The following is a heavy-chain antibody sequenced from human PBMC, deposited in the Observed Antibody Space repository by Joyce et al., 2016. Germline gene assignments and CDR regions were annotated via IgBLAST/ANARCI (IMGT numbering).Heavy chain of an antibody. CDR3: TRSLPHGDGDKRATDI. CDR2: MHAGSGFT. J-gene: IGHJ4*02. Sequence: QVLLVQSGPAQKEPGASMTLSCKTSGYSFTNYALNWVRQAPGQGLGWRGRMHAGSGFTMFSQKCYDRVSITTDTSASTVYMEMRGLTSADTATYYCTRSLPHGDGDKRATDIWGQGTLVTVSS. V-gene: IGHV1-3*05. D-gene: IGHD7-27*01. CDR1: GYSFTNYA.